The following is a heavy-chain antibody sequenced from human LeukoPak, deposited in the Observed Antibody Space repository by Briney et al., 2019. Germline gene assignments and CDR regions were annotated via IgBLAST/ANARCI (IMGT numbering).Heavy chain of an antibody. J-gene: IGHJ4*02. V-gene: IGHV4-34*01. CDR3: ARVNQDYYDSSGYYLGALDY. D-gene: IGHD3-22*01. CDR1: GGSFSGYY. CDR2: IYHSGST. Sequence: SETLSLTCAFYGGSFSGYYWSWIRQPPGKGLEWIGEIYHSGSTNYNPPLKSRVTISVDKSKNQFSLKLSSVTAADTAVYYCARVNQDYYDSSGYYLGALDYWGQGTLVTVSS.